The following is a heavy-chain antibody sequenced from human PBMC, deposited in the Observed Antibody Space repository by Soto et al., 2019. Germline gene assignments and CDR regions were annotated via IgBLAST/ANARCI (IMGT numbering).Heavy chain of an antibody. D-gene: IGHD4-4*01. CDR2: INTNTGNP. V-gene: IGHV7-4-1*01. Sequence: ASVKVSCKASGGSFSTYGINWVRQAPGQGLEWMGWINTNTGNPTYAQGFTGRFVFSLDTSVSTAYLQICSLKAEDTAVYYCARGTPFKATVTLGYWGQGTLVTVSS. CDR3: ARGTPFKATVTLGY. J-gene: IGHJ4*02. CDR1: GGSFSTYG.